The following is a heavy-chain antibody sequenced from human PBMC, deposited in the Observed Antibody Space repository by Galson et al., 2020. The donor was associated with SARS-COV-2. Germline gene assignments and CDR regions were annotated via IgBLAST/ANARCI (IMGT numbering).Heavy chain of an antibody. CDR2: MNPNSGNT. CDR3: ARGRVGYDSSDEYLQH. CDR1: GYTFTSYD. Sequence: ASVKVSCKASGYTFTSYDINWVRQATGQGLEWMGWMNPNSGNTGYAQKFQGRVTMTRNTSISTAYMELSSLGSEDTAVHYCARGRVGYDSSDEYLQHWGQGTLVIVSS. V-gene: IGHV1-8*01. D-gene: IGHD3-22*01. J-gene: IGHJ1*01.